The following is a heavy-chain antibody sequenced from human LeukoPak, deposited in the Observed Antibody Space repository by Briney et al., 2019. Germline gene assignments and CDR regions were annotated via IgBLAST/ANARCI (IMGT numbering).Heavy chain of an antibody. J-gene: IGHJ5*02. CDR2: IIPILGIA. V-gene: IGHV1-69*04. Sequence: ASVKVSCKASGGTFSSYAISWVRQAPGQGLERMGRIIPILGIANYAQKFQGRVTITADKSTSTAYMELSSLRSEDTAVYYCARDREWFDPWGQGTLVTVSS. CDR3: ARDREWFDP. CDR1: GGTFSSYA.